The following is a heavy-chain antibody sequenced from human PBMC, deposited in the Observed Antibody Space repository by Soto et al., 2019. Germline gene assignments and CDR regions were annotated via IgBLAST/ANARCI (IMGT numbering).Heavy chain of an antibody. J-gene: IGHJ6*02. CDR1: GYTFTGYY. D-gene: IGHD3-3*01. V-gene: IGHV1-2*04. CDR3: AKDPYDFWSGENKDYYYGMDV. CDR2: INPNSGGT. Sequence: ASVKVSCKASGYTFTGYYMHWVRQAPGQGLEWMGWINPNSGGTNYAQKFQGWVTMTRDTSISTAYMELSRLRSDDTAVYYCAKDPYDFWSGENKDYYYGMDVWGQGTTVTVSS.